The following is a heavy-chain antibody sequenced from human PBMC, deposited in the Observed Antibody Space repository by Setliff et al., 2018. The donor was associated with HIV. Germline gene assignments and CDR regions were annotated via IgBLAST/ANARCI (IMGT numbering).Heavy chain of an antibody. CDR2: IYYSGST. V-gene: IGHV4-59*07. CDR1: GGPISSYY. CDR3: ARGGSSGWERGLGYYYYYYMDV. Sequence: PSDTLSLTCTVSGGPISSYYWSWIRQPPGKGLEWIGYIYYSGSTNYNPSLKSRVTISVDTSKNQFSLKLSSVTAADTAVYYCARGGSSGWERGLGYYYYYYMDVWGKGTTVTVSS. J-gene: IGHJ6*03. D-gene: IGHD6-19*01.